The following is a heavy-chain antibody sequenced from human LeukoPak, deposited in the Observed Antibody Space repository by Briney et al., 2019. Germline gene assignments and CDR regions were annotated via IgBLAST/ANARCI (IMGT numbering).Heavy chain of an antibody. D-gene: IGHD3-3*01. J-gene: IGHJ4*02. CDR3: AKAAKVDDFWSGYYSPGGGYFDY. V-gene: IGHV3-30*02. CDR2: IRYDGSNK. CDR1: GFTFNNYA. Sequence: GGSLRLSCAASGFTFNNYAMSWVRQAPGKGLEWVAFIRYDGSNKYYADSVKGRFTISRDNSKNTLYLQMNSLRAEDTAVYYCAKAAKVDDFWSGYYSPGGGYFDYWGQGTLVTVSS.